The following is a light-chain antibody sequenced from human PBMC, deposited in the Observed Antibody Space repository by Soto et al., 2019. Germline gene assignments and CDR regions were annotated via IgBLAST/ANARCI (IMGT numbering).Light chain of an antibody. V-gene: IGKV3-20*01. CDR3: QKYGSSTIT. Sequence: LLTQSPGTLALSPGDRATLSWRGSQSINKAYLVWYQVKPGQAPRILIYVASNRATGISDRLSGSGSGTDLTLTISRLEPEDFAVYYCQKYGSSTITCGQGTRLEIK. CDR1: QSINKAY. J-gene: IGKJ5*01. CDR2: VAS.